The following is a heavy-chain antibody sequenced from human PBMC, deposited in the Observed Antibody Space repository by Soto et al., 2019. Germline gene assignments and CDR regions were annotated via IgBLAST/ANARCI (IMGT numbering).Heavy chain of an antibody. CDR1: GYAFTSYV. CDR3: AITPPNNWNPLYYMDV. Sequence: QVQLGQSGAEVKKPGASVKVSCKASGYAFTSYVISWVRQAPGQGLEWMGWVSPYNGQTKYPQKFQGRVSMTTDTSTNTSYMELRSLRSDDTAVYYCAITPPNNWNPLYYMDVCGKGTTVTVSS. CDR2: VSPYNGQT. J-gene: IGHJ6*03. D-gene: IGHD1-20*01. V-gene: IGHV1-18*04.